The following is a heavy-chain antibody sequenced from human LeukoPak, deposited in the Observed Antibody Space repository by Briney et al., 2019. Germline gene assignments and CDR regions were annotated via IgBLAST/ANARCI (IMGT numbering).Heavy chain of an antibody. CDR2: IWYDGSNK. J-gene: IGHJ4*02. D-gene: IGHD2-2*01. V-gene: IGHV3-33*01. Sequence: GRSLRLSCAASGFXFSSYGIHWVRQAPGKGLEWVASIWYDGSNKYYADSVKGRFTISRDNSKDTLYLQMNSLRAEDTAVYYCARDIGLAVVVPAALDYWGQGTLVTVSS. CDR3: ARDIGLAVVVPAALDY. CDR1: GFXFSSYG.